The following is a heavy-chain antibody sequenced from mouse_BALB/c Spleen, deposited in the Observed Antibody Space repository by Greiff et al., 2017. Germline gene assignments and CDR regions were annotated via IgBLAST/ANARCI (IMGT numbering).Heavy chain of an antibody. CDR2: INPSNGGT. V-gene: IGHV1S81*02. CDR3: TRSKPYYYAMDD. Sequence: QVHVKQSGAELVKPGASVKLSCKASGYTFTSYYMYWVKQRPGQGLEWIGEINPSNGGTNFNEKFKSKATLTVDKSSSTAYMQLSSLTSEDSAVYYCTRSKPYYYAMDDWGQGTSVTVAS. CDR1: GYTFTSYY. J-gene: IGHJ4*01.